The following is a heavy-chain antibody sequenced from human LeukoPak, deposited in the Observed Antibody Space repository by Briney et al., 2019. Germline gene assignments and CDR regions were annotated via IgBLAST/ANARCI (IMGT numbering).Heavy chain of an antibody. D-gene: IGHD5-12*01. CDR2: VAYTGST. V-gene: IGHV4-59*01. CDR3: ARTVSGYYFNA. Sequence: SETLSLTCTVSGGSTNSYYWSWIRQSPGKGLEWIGYVAYTGSTNYNPSHKSRVTISLDTSKNQFSLKLRSVTAADTAVYYSARTVSGYYFNAWGPETLVTVSS. J-gene: IGHJ5*02. CDR1: GGSTNSYY.